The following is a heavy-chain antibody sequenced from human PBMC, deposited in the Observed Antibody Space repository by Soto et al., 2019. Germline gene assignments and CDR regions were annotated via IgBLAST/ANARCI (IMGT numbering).Heavy chain of an antibody. Sequence: PGGSLRLSCAASGFTFSSYGMHWVRQAPGKGLEWVAVISYDGSNKYYADSVKGRFTISRDNSKNTLYLQMNSLRAEDTAVYYCAKXAPYCSSTSCYRGPFDYWGPGTQVTVSS. J-gene: IGHJ4*02. CDR1: GFTFSSYG. V-gene: IGHV3-30*18. CDR2: ISYDGSNK. CDR3: AKXAPYCSSTSCYRGPFDY. D-gene: IGHD2-2*01.